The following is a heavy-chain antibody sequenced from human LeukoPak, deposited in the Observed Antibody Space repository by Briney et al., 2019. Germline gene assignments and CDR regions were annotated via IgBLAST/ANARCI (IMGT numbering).Heavy chain of an antibody. Sequence: SETLSLTCEVSRYSISRDKYWGWSRQPPGKGLEWIGRIYHTGSTYYNPSLKSRVSISVDTSKNQFSLKFTSVTPADTAVYYCARSHSGWQGHNNWFDPWGQGTLVTVSS. CDR2: IYHTGST. CDR1: RYSISRDKY. V-gene: IGHV4-38-2*01. J-gene: IGHJ5*02. D-gene: IGHD6-19*01. CDR3: ARSHSGWQGHNNWFDP.